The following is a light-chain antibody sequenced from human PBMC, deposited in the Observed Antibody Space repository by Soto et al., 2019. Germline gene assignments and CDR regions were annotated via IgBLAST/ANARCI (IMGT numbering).Light chain of an antibody. V-gene: IGLV4-69*01. CDR3: QTWGLGAV. Sequence: QLVLTQSPSASASLGASVKLTCTLSSGHSSYAIAWHQQQPEKGPRYLMKLNSDGSHSKGDGIPDRFSGSSSGAERYLTISSLQSEDEADYYCQTWGLGAVFGGGTQLTVL. CDR1: SGHSSYA. J-gene: IGLJ7*01. CDR2: LNSDGSH.